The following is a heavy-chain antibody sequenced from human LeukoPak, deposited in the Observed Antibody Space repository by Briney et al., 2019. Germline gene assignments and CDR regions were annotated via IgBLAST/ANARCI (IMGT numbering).Heavy chain of an antibody. CDR1: GFTFSSYA. J-gene: IGHJ4*02. CDR2: ISGSGGST. Sequence: GGSLRLSCAASGFTFSSYAMSWVRQAPGKGLEWVSAISGSGGSTYYADSVKGRFTISRDSSKNTLYLQMNSLRAEDTAVYYCAKDVFHYYGSGSYFIAPQPIDYWGQGTLVTVSS. CDR3: AKDVFHYYGSGSYFIAPQPIDY. D-gene: IGHD3-10*01. V-gene: IGHV3-23*01.